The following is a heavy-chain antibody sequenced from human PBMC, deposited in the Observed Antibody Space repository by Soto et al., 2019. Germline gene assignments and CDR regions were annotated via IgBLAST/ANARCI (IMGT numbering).Heavy chain of an antibody. CDR1: TFTFSTYS. Sequence: XVSLRLSSAASTFTFSTYSMNWVRQAPGKGLEWIAYISSTTTTIYYADSVKGRFTISRDNAKNSLYLQMNSLRDEDTAMYYCARDRYEFWSGYISTDAFDMWGEGTMVTVSS. J-gene: IGHJ3*02. CDR3: ARDRYEFWSGYISTDAFDM. CDR2: ISSTTTTI. D-gene: IGHD3-3*01. V-gene: IGHV3-48*02.